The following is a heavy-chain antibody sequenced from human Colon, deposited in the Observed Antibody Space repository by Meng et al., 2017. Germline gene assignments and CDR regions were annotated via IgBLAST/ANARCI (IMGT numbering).Heavy chain of an antibody. CDR1: GMGFTNAW. D-gene: IGHD4-23*01. Sequence: GGSLRLSCEVFGMGFTNAWKTWARQAPGKGLEWVGRIRSKTDGETTEYAAPVKGRFSISRDDAKKTLYLRMNSLKTEDTAVYYCTTDPGGRWPDSWGQGTLVTGSS. J-gene: IGHJ5*01. CDR3: TTDPGGRWPDS. CDR2: IRSKTDGETT. V-gene: IGHV3-15*01.